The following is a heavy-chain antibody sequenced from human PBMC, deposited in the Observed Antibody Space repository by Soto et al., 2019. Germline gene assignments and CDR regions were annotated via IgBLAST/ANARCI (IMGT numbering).Heavy chain of an antibody. CDR1: GFTVSSNY. CDR3: ARSFVDYNDAFDI. V-gene: IGHV3-53*05. J-gene: IGHJ3*02. CDR2: IYSGGST. D-gene: IGHD3-16*01. Sequence: GGSLRLSCAASGFTVSSNYMSWVRQAPGKGLEWVSVIYSGGSTYYADSVKGRFTISRDNARNTLYLQMNSLRAEDTALYYCARSFVDYNDAFDIWGQGTMVTVSS.